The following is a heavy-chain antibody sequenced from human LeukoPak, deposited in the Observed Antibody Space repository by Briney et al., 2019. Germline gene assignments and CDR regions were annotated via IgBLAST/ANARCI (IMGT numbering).Heavy chain of an antibody. CDR1: GYTFTSYG. Sequence: ASVKVSCKASGYTFTSYGISWVRQAPGQGLEWMGWISAYNGNTNYAQKLQGRVTMTTDTSTSTAYMELGSLGSDDTAVYYCARVRSVTSTEYYYYYMDVWGKGTTVTVSS. J-gene: IGHJ6*03. CDR2: ISAYNGNT. V-gene: IGHV1-18*01. D-gene: IGHD4-11*01. CDR3: ARVRSVTSTEYYYYYMDV.